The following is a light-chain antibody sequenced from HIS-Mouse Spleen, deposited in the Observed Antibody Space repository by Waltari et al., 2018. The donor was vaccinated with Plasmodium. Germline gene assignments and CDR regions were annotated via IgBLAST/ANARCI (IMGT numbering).Light chain of an antibody. V-gene: IGKV3-20*01. J-gene: IGKJ5*01. CDR3: QQYGSSPIT. Sequence: EIVLTQSPGTLSLSPGERATLACRASQRVSSSYLAWYQQKPGQAPRLLIYGASSRATGIPDRFSGSGSGTVFTRTISRLEPEDFAVYYCQQYGSSPITFGQGTRLEIK. CDR1: QRVSSSY. CDR2: GAS.